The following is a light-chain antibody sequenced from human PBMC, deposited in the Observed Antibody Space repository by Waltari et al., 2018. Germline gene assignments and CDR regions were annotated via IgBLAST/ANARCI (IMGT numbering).Light chain of an antibody. V-gene: IGLV2-14*01. CDR2: DVS. CDR3: SSYTSSNTVI. Sequence: QSALTQTASVSGSPGQSITISCTGTSSDVGGYNYVSWYQQYPGKVPKLMIYDVSKWPSGVSNRFSGSKSGNTASLTISGLQAEDEADYYCSSYTSSNTVIFGGGTKLTVL. J-gene: IGLJ2*01. CDR1: SSDVGGYNY.